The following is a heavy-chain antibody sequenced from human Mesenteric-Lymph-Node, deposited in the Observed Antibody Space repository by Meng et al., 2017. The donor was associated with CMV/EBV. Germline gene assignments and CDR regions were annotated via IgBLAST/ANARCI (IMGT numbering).Heavy chain of an antibody. CDR2: IYYSGST. CDR1: GGSISSYY. CDR3: ARGFYSSSFMYYYYGMDV. Sequence: SETLSLTCTVSGGSISSYYWSWIRQPPGKGLEWIGYIYYSGSTNYNPSLKSRVTISVDTSKNQFSLKLSSVTAADTAVYYCARGFYSSSFMYYYYGMDVWGQGTTVTVSS. J-gene: IGHJ6*02. V-gene: IGHV4-59*12. D-gene: IGHD6-6*01.